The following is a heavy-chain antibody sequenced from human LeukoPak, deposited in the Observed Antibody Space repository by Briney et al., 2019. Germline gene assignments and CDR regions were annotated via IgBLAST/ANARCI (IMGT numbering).Heavy chain of an antibody. CDR1: GFTFSSYE. J-gene: IGHJ4*02. CDR3: ARDGNYYDSSGYPFDY. Sequence: GGSLRLSXAASGFTFSSYEMNWVRQAPGKGLEWVSYISSSGSTIYYADSVKGRFTISRDNAKNSLYLQMNSLRAEDTAVYYCARDGNYYDSSGYPFDYWGQGNLVTVSS. D-gene: IGHD3-22*01. V-gene: IGHV3-48*03. CDR2: ISSSGSTI.